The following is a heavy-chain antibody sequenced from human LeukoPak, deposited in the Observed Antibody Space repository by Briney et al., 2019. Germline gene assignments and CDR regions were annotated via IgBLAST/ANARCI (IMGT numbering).Heavy chain of an antibody. V-gene: IGHV4-39*01. CDR2: IYYSGST. D-gene: IGHD3-22*01. J-gene: IGHJ4*02. CDR1: GGSISSSSYY. CDR3: ASESSGYSR. Sequence: PSETLSLTCTVSGGSISSSSYYWGWIRQPPGKGLEWIGSIYYSGSTYYNPSVKSRVTIFVDTSKNQFSLKLSSVTAADTAVYYCASESSGYSRWGQGTLVTVSS.